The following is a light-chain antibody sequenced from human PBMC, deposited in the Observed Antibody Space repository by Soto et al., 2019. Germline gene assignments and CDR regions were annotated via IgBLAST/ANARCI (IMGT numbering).Light chain of an antibody. V-gene: IGKV1-9*01. CDR2: AAS. CDR1: QGISSY. Sequence: DIQLTQSPFFLSASVGDRVTITCRASQGISSYLVWYQQKAGKAPKSLIYAASTLQTGVPSRFSGSGSGTEFTLTISSLQPEDSATYYVRQHNSFPITVGQGTRLDIK. CDR3: RQHNSFPIT. J-gene: IGKJ5*01.